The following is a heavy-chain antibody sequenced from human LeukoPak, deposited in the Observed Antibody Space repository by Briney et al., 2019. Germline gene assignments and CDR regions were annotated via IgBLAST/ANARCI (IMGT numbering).Heavy chain of an antibody. CDR1: GFTFSSYA. V-gene: IGHV3-30-3*01. J-gene: IGHJ4*02. CDR3: AKAITLHPGIAVAGSMDY. CDR2: ISYDGSNK. D-gene: IGHD6-19*01. Sequence: GGSLRLSCAASGFTFSSYAMHWVRQAPGKGLEWVAVISYDGSNKYYADSVKGRFTISRDNSKSTVYLQMNSLRAEGTAVYYCAKAITLHPGIAVAGSMDYWGQGTLVTVSS.